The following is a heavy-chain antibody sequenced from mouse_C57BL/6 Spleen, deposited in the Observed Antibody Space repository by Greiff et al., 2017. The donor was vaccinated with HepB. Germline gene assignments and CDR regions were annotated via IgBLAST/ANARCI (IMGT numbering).Heavy chain of an antibody. J-gene: IGHJ1*03. CDR3: ATQLGPYWYFDV. Sequence: VQLQQSGAELVKPGASVKLSCKASGYTFTSYWMHWVKQRPGHGLEWIGMIHPNSGSTNYNEKFKSKATLTVDKSSSTAYMQLSSLTSEDSAVYYGATQLGPYWYFDVWGTGTTVTVSS. CDR1: GYTFTSYW. V-gene: IGHV1-64*01. D-gene: IGHD4-1*02. CDR2: IHPNSGST.